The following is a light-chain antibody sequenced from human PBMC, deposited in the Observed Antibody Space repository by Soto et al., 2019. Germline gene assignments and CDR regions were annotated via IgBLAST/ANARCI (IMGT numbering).Light chain of an antibody. CDR1: SSNIGAGYD. Sequence: QSVLTQPPSVSGAPGQRVTISCTGSSSNIGAGYDVHWYQRLPGTAPKLLIFGNNNRPSGVPDRFSGSKSGTSASLAITGLQAEDEADYYCQSYDSSLSGWVFGGGTEVTVL. V-gene: IGLV1-40*01. CDR3: QSYDSSLSGWV. J-gene: IGLJ3*02. CDR2: GNN.